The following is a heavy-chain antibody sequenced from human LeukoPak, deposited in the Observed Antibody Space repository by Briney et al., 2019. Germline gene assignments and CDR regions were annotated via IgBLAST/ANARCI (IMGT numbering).Heavy chain of an antibody. J-gene: IGHJ4*02. CDR3: ARVGVAGSLGFDY. D-gene: IGHD6-19*01. CDR1: GYTFTVYY. V-gene: IGHV1-2*02. CDR2: INPNSGGT. Sequence: GASVKVSCKPSGYTFTVYYMHWVRQAPGQGLEWMGWINPNSGGTNYAQKFQGRVTMTRDTSISTAYMELSRLRSDDTAVYYCARVGVAGSLGFDYWGQGTLVTVSS.